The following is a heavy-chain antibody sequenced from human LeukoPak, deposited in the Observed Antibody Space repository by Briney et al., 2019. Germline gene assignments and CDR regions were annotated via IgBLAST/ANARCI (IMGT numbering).Heavy chain of an antibody. V-gene: IGHV3-48*03. CDR3: ARVGPNWNNFDY. J-gene: IGHJ4*02. D-gene: IGHD1/OR15-1a*01. CDR2: IGSSGSAI. Sequence: GGSLRLSCAASGFTFRSFEMNWVRQAPGKGLEWVSYIGSSGSAIYYADSVRGRFTISRDNAKNSLYLQMNSLRVEDMAVYYCARVGPNWNNFDYWGQRTLVGVSS. CDR1: GFTFRSFE.